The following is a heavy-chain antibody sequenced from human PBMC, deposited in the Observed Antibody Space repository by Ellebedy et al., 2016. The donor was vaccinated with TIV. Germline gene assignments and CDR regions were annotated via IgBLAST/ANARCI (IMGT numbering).Heavy chain of an antibody. CDR1: GDSLRSGDYY. J-gene: IGHJ4*02. D-gene: IGHD1-1*01. CDR3: SREEDNSSQRD. CDR2: IYYSGNS. V-gene: IGHV4-30-4*01. Sequence: SETLSLXXTVSGDSLRSGDYYWSWLRQSPGKGLEWMGYIYYSGNSYYNPSLKSRVTISMDSSKNQFSFKVTSVTAADTAVYYCSREEDNSSQRDWGQGTLVTVSA.